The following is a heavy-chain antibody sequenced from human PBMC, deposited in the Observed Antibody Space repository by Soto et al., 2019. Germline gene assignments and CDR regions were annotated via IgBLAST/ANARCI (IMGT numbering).Heavy chain of an antibody. D-gene: IGHD6-19*01. Sequence: SETLSLTCTVSGGSISSNYWSWIRQPPGKGLEWIGYIYYSGSTNYNPSLKSRVTISVDTSKNQFSLKLSSVTAADTAVYYCARSSASSGWYGRFDYWGQGTLVTVFS. J-gene: IGHJ4*02. CDR2: IYYSGST. V-gene: IGHV4-59*01. CDR1: GGSISSNY. CDR3: ARSSASSGWYGRFDY.